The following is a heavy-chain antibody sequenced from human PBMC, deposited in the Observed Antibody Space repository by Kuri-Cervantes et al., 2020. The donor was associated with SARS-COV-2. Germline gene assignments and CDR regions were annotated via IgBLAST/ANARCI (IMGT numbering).Heavy chain of an antibody. J-gene: IGHJ4*02. CDR1: GFTFSNYG. D-gene: IGHD2-21*02. CDR2: IRYDGNDK. CDR3: AKELGREGGVTHFDN. Sequence: GESLKISCAASGFTFSNYGMPWVRLAPGKGLEWVAFIRYDGNDKYYADSVKGRFTISRDKSKNTLYLQMNSLRVEDTAVYYCAKELGREGGVTHFDNWGQGTLVTVSS. V-gene: IGHV3-30*02.